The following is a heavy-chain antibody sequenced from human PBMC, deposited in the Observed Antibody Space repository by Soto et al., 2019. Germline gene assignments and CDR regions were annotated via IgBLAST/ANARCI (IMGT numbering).Heavy chain of an antibody. J-gene: IGHJ4*02. D-gene: IGHD2-15*01. Sequence: QVQLVQSGAEVKKPGASVKVSSKASGYIFTNYDINWLRQATGQGLEWMGWMNPNSGNTGCAQKFQGRVTMTRNTSISTAYMELSSLRSEDTAVYNCARGWVVPANDYWGQGTLVTVSS. V-gene: IGHV1-8*01. CDR1: GYIFTNYD. CDR3: ARGWVVPANDY. CDR2: MNPNSGNT.